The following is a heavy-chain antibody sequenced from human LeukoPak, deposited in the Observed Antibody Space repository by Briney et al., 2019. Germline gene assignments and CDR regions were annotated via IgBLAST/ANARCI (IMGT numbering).Heavy chain of an antibody. V-gene: IGHV3-7*01. CDR2: IKQDGSEK. CDR3: ARDGYYYDSSGYYWVWYFDL. J-gene: IGHJ2*01. CDR1: GFTFSSYW. Sequence: GGSLRLSCAASGFTFSSYWMSWVRQAPGKGLEWVANIKQDGSEKYYVDSVKGRFTISRDNAKNSLYLQMNSLRAEDTAVYYCARDGYYYDSSGYYWVWYFDLWGRGTLVTVSS. D-gene: IGHD3-22*01.